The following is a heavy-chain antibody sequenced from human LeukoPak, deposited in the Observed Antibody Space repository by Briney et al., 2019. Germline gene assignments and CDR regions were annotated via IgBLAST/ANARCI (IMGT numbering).Heavy chain of an antibody. CDR2: ISYDGSNK. V-gene: IGHV3-30-3*01. D-gene: IGHD3-22*01. CDR3: ARDRLPTYYYDSSGTDAFDI. CDR1: GFTFSSYA. J-gene: IGHJ3*02. Sequence: GGSLRLSYAASGFTFSSYAMHWVRQAPGKGLEWVAVISYDGSNKCYADSVKGRFTISRDSSKNTLYLQMNSLRPEDTAVYYCARDRLPTYYYDSSGTDAFDIWGQGTMVTVSS.